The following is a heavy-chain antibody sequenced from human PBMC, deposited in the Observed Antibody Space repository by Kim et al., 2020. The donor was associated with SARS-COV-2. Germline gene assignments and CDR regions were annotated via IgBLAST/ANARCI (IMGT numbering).Heavy chain of an antibody. CDR2: IYYSGST. CDR1: GGSISSYY. V-gene: IGHV4-59*01. CDR3: ARGDPDPDYDYVWGSYRPYYWYFDL. D-gene: IGHD3-16*02. J-gene: IGHJ2*01. Sequence: SETLSLTCTVSGGSISSYYWSWIRQPPGKGLEWIGYIYYSGSTNYNPSLKSRVTISVDTSKNQFSLKLSSVTAADTAVYYCARGDPDPDYDYVWGSYRPYYWYFDLWGRGTLVTVSS.